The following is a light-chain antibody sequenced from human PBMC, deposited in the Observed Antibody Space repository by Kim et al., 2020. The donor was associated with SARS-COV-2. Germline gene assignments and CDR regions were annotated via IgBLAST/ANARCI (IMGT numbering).Light chain of an antibody. CDR1: RTLVFADGYTY. V-gene: IGKV2-30*01. Sequence: TQSPVSLAVALGQSASISCRSNRTLVFADGYTYVSCFHMRPGQSPRRLISKVSSRDSGVPARFSGGGSETEFTLTISRVEAEDVSDYHCMQGSHWPPWTFGQGTKVDIK. J-gene: IGKJ1*01. CDR2: KVS. CDR3: MQGSHWPPWT.